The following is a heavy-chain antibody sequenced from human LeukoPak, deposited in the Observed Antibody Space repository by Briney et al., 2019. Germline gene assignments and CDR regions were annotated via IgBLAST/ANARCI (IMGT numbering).Heavy chain of an antibody. D-gene: IGHD1-14*01. V-gene: IGHV3-66*01. J-gene: IGHJ6*02. Sequence: GVSLRLSCAAPGFTVSGNYIRWVRQAPGKGLEWVSLISGDGTTYCADTVKCRLTIYRYNSKITAHLQMNSLRPEDASLYYCARDVPPYLTGPWGLDVWGQGTTVIVSS. CDR1: GFTVSGNY. CDR2: ISGDGTT. CDR3: ARDVPPYLTGPWGLDV.